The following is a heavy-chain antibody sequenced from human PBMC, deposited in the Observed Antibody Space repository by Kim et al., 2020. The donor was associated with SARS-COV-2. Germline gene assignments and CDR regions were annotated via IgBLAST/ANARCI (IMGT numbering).Heavy chain of an antibody. CDR2: IYISGST. J-gene: IGHJ4*02. CDR1: GGSISGYY. CDR3: ARDDRRSSLDY. D-gene: IGHD6-13*01. V-gene: IGHV4-4*07. Sequence: SETLSLTCTVSGGSISGYYWSWIRQPAGKGLEWIGRIYISGSTNYNPSLKSRVTISEDTSKNQFFPKLSSVTAADTAVYYCARDDRRSSLDYWGQGILVTVSS.